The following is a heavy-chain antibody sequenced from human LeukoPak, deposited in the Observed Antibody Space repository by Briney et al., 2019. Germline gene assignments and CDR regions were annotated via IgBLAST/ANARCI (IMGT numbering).Heavy chain of an antibody. D-gene: IGHD6-13*01. CDR3: AREEWRIAAAPNFDH. V-gene: IGHV7-4-1*02. Sequence: GASVKVSCKASGYTFTSYAMNWVRQAPGQGLEWMGWINTNTGNPTYAQGFTGRFVFSLDTSVSTAYLQISSLKAEDTAVYYCAREEWRIAAAPNFDHWVQGTLVTVSS. J-gene: IGHJ4*02. CDR1: GYTFTSYA. CDR2: INTNTGNP.